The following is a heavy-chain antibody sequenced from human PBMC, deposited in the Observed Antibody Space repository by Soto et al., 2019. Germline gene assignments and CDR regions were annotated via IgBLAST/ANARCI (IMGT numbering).Heavy chain of an antibody. CDR1: GGSISSYY. D-gene: IGHD2-2*01. J-gene: IGHJ6*02. CDR3: ARHFPGPRVEYQLPRPYYYYYGMDV. V-gene: IGHV4-59*08. CDR2: IYYSGST. Sequence: TSETLSLTCTVSGGSISSYYWSWIRQPPGKGLEWIGYIYYSGSTNYNPSLKSRVTISEDTSKNQFSLKLSSVTAADTAVYYCARHFPGPRVEYQLPRPYYYYYGMDVWGQGTTVTVSS.